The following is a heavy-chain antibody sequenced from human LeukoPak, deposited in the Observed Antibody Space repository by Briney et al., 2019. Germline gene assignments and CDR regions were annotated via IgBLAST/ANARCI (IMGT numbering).Heavy chain of an antibody. Sequence: GESLKISCKGSGYSFTSYWISWVRQMPGKGLEWMGRIDPSDSYTNYSPSFQGHVTISADKSISTAHLQWSSLKASDTAMYYCARQKDYYDSSGYVRDAFDIWGQGTMVTVSS. CDR3: ARQKDYYDSSGYVRDAFDI. CDR1: GYSFTSYW. V-gene: IGHV5-10-1*01. CDR2: IDPSDSYT. D-gene: IGHD3-22*01. J-gene: IGHJ3*02.